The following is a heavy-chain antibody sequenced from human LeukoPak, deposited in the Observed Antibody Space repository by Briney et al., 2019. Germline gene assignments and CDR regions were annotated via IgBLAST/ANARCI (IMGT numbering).Heavy chain of an antibody. CDR1: GGSFSGYY. CDR3: ATIQRDHAFDI. J-gene: IGHJ3*02. V-gene: IGHV4-34*01. Sequence: SETLSLTCTVYGGSFSGYYWSWIRQPPGKRLEWIGEISQSGGANYNPSLGSRVSILVGTSKNQFSLKLSSMTAADTAVYFCATIQRDHAFDIWGQGTMVTVSS. CDR2: ISQSGGA. D-gene: IGHD6-25*01.